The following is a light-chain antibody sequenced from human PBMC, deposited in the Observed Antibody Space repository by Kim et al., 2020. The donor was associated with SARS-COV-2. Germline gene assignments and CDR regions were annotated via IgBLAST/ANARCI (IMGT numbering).Light chain of an antibody. CDR2: RND. CDR1: SSNLGSNY. V-gene: IGLV1-47*01. Sequence: ELTQPPSASGTPGQRVTISCSGSSSNLGSNYVYWYQQLPGTAPKLLIYRNDQRPSGVPDRFSGSKSGTSASLAISVLRSEDEADYYCAAWDDSLSGWVFGGGTQLTVL. J-gene: IGLJ3*02. CDR3: AAWDDSLSGWV.